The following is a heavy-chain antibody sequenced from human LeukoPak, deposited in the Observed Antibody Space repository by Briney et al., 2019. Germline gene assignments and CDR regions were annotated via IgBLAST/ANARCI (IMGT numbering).Heavy chain of an antibody. J-gene: IGHJ4*02. CDR1: GDPFNNFY. Sequence: SETLSLTCTVSGDPFNNFYWSWLRQSAGKGLEWIGRIYTTGSTNYNPSLKSRVTMSVDTSKNQFSLKLSSVTAADTAVYYCARWMGFGEKFDYWGQGTLVTVSS. V-gene: IGHV4-4*07. CDR2: IYTTGST. D-gene: IGHD3-10*01. CDR3: ARWMGFGEKFDY.